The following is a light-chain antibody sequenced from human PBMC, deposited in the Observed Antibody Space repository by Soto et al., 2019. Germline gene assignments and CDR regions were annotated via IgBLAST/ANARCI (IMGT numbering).Light chain of an antibody. J-gene: IGKJ3*01. V-gene: IGKV3-20*01. Sequence: EIVLTQSPGTLSLSPGERATLSCRASQNIGSTSLAWYLQKPGQAPRLLIYAASTRATGSPDRFSGGGSGTDFSLTISRLEPEDFAVYYCQQYGSSPFTFGPGTKVDIK. CDR3: QQYGSSPFT. CDR2: AAS. CDR1: QNIGSTS.